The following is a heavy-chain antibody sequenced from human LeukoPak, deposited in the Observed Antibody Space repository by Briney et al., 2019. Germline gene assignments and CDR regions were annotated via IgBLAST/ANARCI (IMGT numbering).Heavy chain of an antibody. D-gene: IGHD3-10*01. V-gene: IGHV4-30-4*01. CDR3: ARDGPVLLWFGELYCGMDV. CDR2: IYYSGST. CDR1: GSSISSGDYY. J-gene: IGHJ6*02. Sequence: SETLSLTCTVSGSSISSGDYYWSWIRQPPGKGLEWIGYIYYSGSTYYNPSLKSRVTISVDMSKNQFSLKLSSVTAADTAVYYCARDGPVLLWFGELYCGMDVWGQGTTVTVSS.